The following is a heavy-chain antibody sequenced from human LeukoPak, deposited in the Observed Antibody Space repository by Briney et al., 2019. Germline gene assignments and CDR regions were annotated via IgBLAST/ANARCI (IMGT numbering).Heavy chain of an antibody. CDR1: GFTIDDYA. Sequence: GGSLRLSCAASGFTIDDYAMHWVRQAPGKGLEWVSLISGDGGSTYYADSVKGRFTISRDNSKNSLYLQTNSLRTEDTALYYCAKDVASGGAFDYWGQGTLVTVSS. V-gene: IGHV3-43*02. D-gene: IGHD3-10*01. CDR3: AKDVASGGAFDY. J-gene: IGHJ4*02. CDR2: ISGDGGST.